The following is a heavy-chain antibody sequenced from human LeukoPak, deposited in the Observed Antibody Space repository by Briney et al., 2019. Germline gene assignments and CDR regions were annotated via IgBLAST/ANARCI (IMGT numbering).Heavy chain of an antibody. J-gene: IGHJ5*02. Sequence: SETLSLTCTASGGSISSSSYYWGWIRQPPGKGLEWIGSIYYSGSTYYNPSLKSRVTISVDTSKNQFSLKLSSVTAADTAVYYCARDKVTTVTTPWFDPWGQGTLVTVSS. CDR3: ARDKVTTVTTPWFDP. CDR1: GGSISSSSYY. D-gene: IGHD4-17*01. V-gene: IGHV4-39*07. CDR2: IYYSGST.